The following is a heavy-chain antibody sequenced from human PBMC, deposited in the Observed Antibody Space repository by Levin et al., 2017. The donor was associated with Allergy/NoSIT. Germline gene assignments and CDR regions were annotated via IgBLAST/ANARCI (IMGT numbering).Heavy chain of an antibody. CDR2: IYWDDDK. CDR3: ARAYSNYVPPWNDY. D-gene: IGHD4-11*01. V-gene: IGHV2-5*02. J-gene: IGHJ4*02. CDR1: GFSLSTSGVG. Sequence: ASGPTLVKPTQTLTLTCTFSGFSLSTSGVGVGWIRQPPGKALEWLALIYWDDDKRYSPSLKSRLTITKDTSKNQVVLTMTNMDPVDTATYYCARAYSNYVPPWNDYWGQGTLVTVSS.